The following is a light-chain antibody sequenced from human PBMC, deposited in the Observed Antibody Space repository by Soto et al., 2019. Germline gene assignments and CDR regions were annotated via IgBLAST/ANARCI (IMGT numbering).Light chain of an antibody. V-gene: IGKV3-20*01. J-gene: IGKJ3*01. CDR2: DAN. Sequence: EIVLTQSPGTLSLSPGERATLSCRASQSISSNYLAWYQQRPGQAPRLLMYDANNRAAGIPDRFSGRGYGTDFTLTISRLEPEDFAVFYCHHYNRSPIFTFGPGTTVEIK. CDR1: QSISSNY. CDR3: HHYNRSPIFT.